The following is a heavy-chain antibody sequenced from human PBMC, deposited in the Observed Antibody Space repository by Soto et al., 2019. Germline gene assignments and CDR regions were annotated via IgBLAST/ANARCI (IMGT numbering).Heavy chain of an antibody. CDR3: ARGSWGVLTGDPNWFDP. CDR2: IYYSGST. CDR1: GGSISSYY. J-gene: IGHJ5*02. Sequence: SETLSLTCTVSGGSISSYYWSWIRQPPGKGLEWIGYIYYSGSTNYNPSLKSRVTISVDTSKNQFSLKLSSVTAADTAVYYCARGSWGVLTGDPNWFDPWGQGTLVTVYS. D-gene: IGHD7-27*01. V-gene: IGHV4-59*01.